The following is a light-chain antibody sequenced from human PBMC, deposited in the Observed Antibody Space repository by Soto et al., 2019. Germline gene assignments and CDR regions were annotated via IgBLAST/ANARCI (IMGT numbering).Light chain of an antibody. J-gene: IGLJ3*02. V-gene: IGLV2-14*01. CDR1: SSDVGGYNY. Sequence: QSALTQPASVSGSPGQSITISCTGTSSDVGGYNYVSWYQQHPGKAPKLMIYEVSNRPSGVSNRFSGSKSGNTASLTISGLQAEDEADYYCSSYTSSSPLFWVFGGGTKLTVL. CDR2: EVS. CDR3: SSYTSSSPLFWV.